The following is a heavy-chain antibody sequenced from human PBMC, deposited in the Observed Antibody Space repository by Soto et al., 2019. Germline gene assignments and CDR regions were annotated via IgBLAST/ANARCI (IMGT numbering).Heavy chain of an antibody. D-gene: IGHD3-22*01. CDR3: ARQIYDSDTGPNFQYYFES. Sequence: GEAMKSSCKGSGYSFAGYWITWVRQKPGKGLEWMGRIDPSDSQTYYSPSFRGHVTISVTKSITTVFLQWSSLRASDTAMYYCARQIYDSDTGPNFQYYFESWGQGSPVSVSS. CDR1: GYSFAGYW. CDR2: IDPSDSQT. V-gene: IGHV5-10-1*01. J-gene: IGHJ4*02.